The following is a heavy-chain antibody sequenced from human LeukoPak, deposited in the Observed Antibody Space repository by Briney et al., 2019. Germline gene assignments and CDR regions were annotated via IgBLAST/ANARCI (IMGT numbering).Heavy chain of an antibody. V-gene: IGHV4-39*07. CDR2: IYHSGST. Sequence: SETLSLTCTVSGGSISSSSYYWGWIRQPPGKGLEWIGSIYHSGSTYYNPSLKSRVTISVDRSKNQFSLKLNSVTAADTAVYYCAIQTPYSSGWYNYWGQGTLVTVSS. J-gene: IGHJ4*02. D-gene: IGHD6-19*01. CDR1: GGSISSSSYY. CDR3: AIQTPYSSGWYNY.